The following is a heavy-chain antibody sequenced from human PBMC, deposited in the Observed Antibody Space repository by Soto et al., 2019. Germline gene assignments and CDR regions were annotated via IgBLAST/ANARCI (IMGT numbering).Heavy chain of an antibody. Sequence: SETLSLTCTVSGGSISSGGYYWSWIRQHPGKGLEWIGYIYYSGSTYYNPSLKSRVTISVDTSKNQFSLKLSSVTAADTAVYYCARSPTAAAGTGNWFDPWGQGTLVTVSS. V-gene: IGHV4-31*03. D-gene: IGHD6-13*01. J-gene: IGHJ5*02. CDR1: GGSISSGGYY. CDR3: ARSPTAAAGTGNWFDP. CDR2: IYYSGST.